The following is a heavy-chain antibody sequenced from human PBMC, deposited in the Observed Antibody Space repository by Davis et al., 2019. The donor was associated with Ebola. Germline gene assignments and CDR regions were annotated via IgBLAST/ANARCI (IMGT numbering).Heavy chain of an antibody. CDR3: TADRQMATKIWYYAGMEV. J-gene: IGHJ6*02. CDR1: GGTFSSYA. CDR2: IIPIFGTA. D-gene: IGHD5-24*01. Sequence: SVKVSCKASGGTFSSYAISWVRQAPGQGLEWMGGIIPIFGTANYAQKFQGRVTITADGSTSTAYMELSSLRSEDTAVYYCTADRQMATKIWYYAGMEVWGQGTTVTVSS. V-gene: IGHV1-69*13.